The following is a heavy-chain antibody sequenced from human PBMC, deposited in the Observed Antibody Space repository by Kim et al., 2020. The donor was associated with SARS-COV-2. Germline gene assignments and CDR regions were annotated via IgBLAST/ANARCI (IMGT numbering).Heavy chain of an antibody. CDR3: ARGGAYCGGDCYSSAFDI. Sequence: GGSLRLSCAASGFTFSSYSMNWVRQAPGKGLEWVSSISSSSSYIYYADSVKGRFTISRDNAKNSLYLQMNSLRAEDTAVYYCARGGAYCGGDCYSSAFDIWGQGTMVTVSS. J-gene: IGHJ3*02. CDR1: GFTFSSYS. D-gene: IGHD2-21*02. CDR2: ISSSSSYI. V-gene: IGHV3-21*01.